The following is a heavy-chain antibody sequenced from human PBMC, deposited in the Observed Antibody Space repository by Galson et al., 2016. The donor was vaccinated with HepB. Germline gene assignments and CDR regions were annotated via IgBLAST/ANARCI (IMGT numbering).Heavy chain of an antibody. V-gene: IGHV3-30*03. J-gene: IGHJ4*02. D-gene: IGHD1-26*01. Sequence: SLRLSCAASGFTFSDFGMHWVRQAPGKGLEWLAVISYDGSHKYYADSVKGRFTISRDSSKNTQFIQMNSLKAEDTAVYYCATPRDSSGSYFPPRDWGQGTLVTVSS. CDR1: GFTFSDFG. CDR2: ISYDGSHK. CDR3: ATPRDSSGSYFPPRD.